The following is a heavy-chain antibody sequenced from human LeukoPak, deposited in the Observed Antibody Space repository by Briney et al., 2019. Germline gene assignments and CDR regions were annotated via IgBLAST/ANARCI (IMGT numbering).Heavy chain of an antibody. CDR2: IRKKVNSYTT. V-gene: IGHV3-72*01. Sequence: GGSLRLSCAASGFTFSSYGMHWVRQAPGKGLEWVGRIRKKVNSYTTEYAATVKGRLTISRDDQKNSLYLQMNSLKTEDTAVYYCARGYCRSTTSCYFDYWGQGTLVTVSS. D-gene: IGHD2/OR15-2a*01. CDR1: GFTFSSYG. J-gene: IGHJ4*02. CDR3: ARGYCRSTTSCYFDY.